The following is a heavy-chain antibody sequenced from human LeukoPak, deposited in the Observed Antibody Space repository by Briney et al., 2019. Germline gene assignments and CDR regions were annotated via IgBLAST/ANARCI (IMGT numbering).Heavy chain of an antibody. D-gene: IGHD3-3*01. CDR2: IKQDGSEK. CDR1: GFTFSSYW. J-gene: IGHJ5*02. V-gene: IGHV3-7*01. Sequence: GGSLRLSCAASGFTFSSYWMSRVRQAPGKGLEWVANIKQDGSEKYYVDSVKGRFTISRDNAKNSLDLQMNSLRVEDTAVYYCAKHYDFWSGYGSNWFDPWGQGTLVTVSS. CDR3: AKHYDFWSGYGSNWFDP.